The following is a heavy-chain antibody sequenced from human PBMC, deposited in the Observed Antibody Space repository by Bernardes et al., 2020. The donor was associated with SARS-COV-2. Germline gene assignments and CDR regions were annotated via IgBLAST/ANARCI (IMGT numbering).Heavy chain of an antibody. Sequence: GGSLRLSCAASGFTFSSYTMNWVRQAPGKGLEWISSISTSSRYISYSDSVRGRFTISRDNAKNSVSLQMNSLRAEDTAVYYCARVGFSNLYYFDYWGKG. CDR2: ISTSSRYI. CDR3: ARVGFSNLYYFDY. CDR1: GFTFSSYT. V-gene: IGHV3-21*06. J-gene: IGHJ4*02. D-gene: IGHD4-4*01.